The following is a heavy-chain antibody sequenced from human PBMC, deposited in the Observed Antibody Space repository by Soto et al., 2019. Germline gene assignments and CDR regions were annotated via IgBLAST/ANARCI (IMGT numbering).Heavy chain of an antibody. D-gene: IGHD3-9*01. Sequence: ASVKVSCKASGYTFTSYGISWVRQAPGQGLEWMGWISAYNGNTNYAQKLQGRVTMTTDTSTSTAYMELRSLRSDDTAVYYCARDQRPNYDILTGYYITPLTPDYWGQGTLVTVSS. J-gene: IGHJ4*02. V-gene: IGHV1-18*01. CDR3: ARDQRPNYDILTGYYITPLTPDY. CDR2: ISAYNGNT. CDR1: GYTFTSYG.